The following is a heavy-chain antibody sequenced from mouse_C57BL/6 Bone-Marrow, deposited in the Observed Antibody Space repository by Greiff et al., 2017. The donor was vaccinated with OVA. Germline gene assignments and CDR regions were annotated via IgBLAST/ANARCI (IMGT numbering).Heavy chain of an antibody. Sequence: EVKLVESGGGLVQPGGSLSLSCAASGFTFTDYYMSWVRQPPGKALEWLGFIRNKANGYTTEYSASVKGRFTISRDNSQSILYLQMNALRAEDSATYYCARGGWLLYFDYWGQGTTLTVSS. CDR2: IRNKANGYTT. D-gene: IGHD2-3*01. CDR1: GFTFTDYY. CDR3: ARGGWLLYFDY. J-gene: IGHJ2*01. V-gene: IGHV7-3*01.